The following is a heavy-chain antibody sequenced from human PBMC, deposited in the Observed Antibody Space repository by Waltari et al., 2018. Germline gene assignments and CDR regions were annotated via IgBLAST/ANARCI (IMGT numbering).Heavy chain of an antibody. CDR3: ARDRGRGLYLDT. D-gene: IGHD2-15*01. V-gene: IGHV4-4*02. Sequence: QLQLQESGPGLVKPSGTLSLSCAVSGDSVSSSYWWSWVRQSPRKGLEWIGQVHGSGRINYNPSVASRVTMSLDTSKNQFSLKVTSATAADTAVYYCARDRGRGLYLDTWGPGTLVTVSP. CDR2: VHGSGRI. J-gene: IGHJ5*02. CDR1: GDSVSSSYW.